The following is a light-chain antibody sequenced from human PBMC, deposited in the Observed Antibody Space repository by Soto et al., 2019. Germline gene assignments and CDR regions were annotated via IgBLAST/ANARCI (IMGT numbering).Light chain of an antibody. CDR1: HSVSSIY. CDR2: GAS. CDR3: QQYDISRT. Sequence: EIVLTKSPGTLSLSPGERATLSCSASHSVSSIYLVWYQQKPGQAPRLLIYGASNRATGIPDRFSGSGSGTDFDLTISRLEPEDSAVYYYQQYDISRTFGQGTKVEIK. J-gene: IGKJ1*01. V-gene: IGKV3-20*01.